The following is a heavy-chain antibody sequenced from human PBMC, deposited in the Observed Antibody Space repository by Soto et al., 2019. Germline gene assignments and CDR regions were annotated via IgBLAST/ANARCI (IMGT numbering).Heavy chain of an antibody. CDR1: GYTFTSYG. J-gene: IGHJ3*02. CDR3: ARGFYFYDSSGYPHAYAI. CDR2: ISAYNGNT. D-gene: IGHD3-22*01. Sequence: ASVKVSCKASGYTFTSYGISWVRQAPGQGLEWMGWISAYNGNTNYAQKLQGRVTMTTDTSTSTAYMELRSLRSDDTAVYYCARGFYFYDSSGYPHAYAIWGQGTIVTGSS. V-gene: IGHV1-18*01.